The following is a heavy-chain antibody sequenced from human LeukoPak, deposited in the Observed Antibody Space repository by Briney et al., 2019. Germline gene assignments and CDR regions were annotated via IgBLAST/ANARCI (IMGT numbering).Heavy chain of an antibody. CDR2: IIGSGGNT. D-gene: IGHD2-2*01. CDR3: AKEPREYCSSSSCPNWLDP. Sequence: PGGSLSLSCTASGFTFTNYAMSWVRQAPGEGRVWGSGIIGSGGNTYYADSVKGRFTVSRDNSKNTLYLQMNSLSAEDTAVYHCAKEPREYCSSSSCPNWLDPWGQGTLVTVSS. CDR1: GFTFTNYA. J-gene: IGHJ5*02. V-gene: IGHV3-23*01.